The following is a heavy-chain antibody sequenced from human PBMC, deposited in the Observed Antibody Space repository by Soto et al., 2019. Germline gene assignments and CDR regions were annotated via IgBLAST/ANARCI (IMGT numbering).Heavy chain of an antibody. CDR2: ISYDGSNK. J-gene: IGHJ5*02. CDR1: GFTFSSYA. CDR3: AREGGSYYRTLGP. D-gene: IGHD1-26*01. V-gene: IGHV3-30-3*01. Sequence: QVQLVESGGGVVQPGRSLRLSCAASGFTFSSYAMHWVRQAPGKGLEWVAVISYDGSNKYYADSVKGRFTISRDNSKNTLSLQMNSLRAEDTAVYYCAREGGSYYRTLGPWGQGTLVTVSS.